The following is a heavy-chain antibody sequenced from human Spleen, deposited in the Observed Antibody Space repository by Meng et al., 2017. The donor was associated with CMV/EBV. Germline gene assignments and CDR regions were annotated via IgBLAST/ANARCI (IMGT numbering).Heavy chain of an antibody. D-gene: IGHD6-19*01. J-gene: IGHJ4*02. CDR2: INHSGST. V-gene: IGHV4-34*01. Sequence: AVYGGCFSGYYWSWIRQPPGKGLEWIGEINHSGSTNYNPSLKSRVTISVGTSKNQFSLKLSSVTAADTAVYYCARVIAVAGTGDDYWGQGTLVTVSS. CDR3: ARVIAVAGTGDDY. CDR1: GGCFSGYY.